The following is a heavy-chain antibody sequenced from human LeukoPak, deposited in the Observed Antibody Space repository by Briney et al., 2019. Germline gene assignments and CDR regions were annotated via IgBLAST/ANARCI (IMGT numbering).Heavy chain of an antibody. CDR1: GFTFSSYA. V-gene: IGHV3-23*01. J-gene: IGHJ4*02. CDR3: AKDHFSSWTAGSSWPNNFDY. Sequence: PGGSLELSCEASGFTFSSYAMSWVRQLPGKGLEWVSAISGGGGGTYYVDSVKGRFTISRDNSKNTLYLQMSSLRAGDTAVYYCAKDHFSSWTAGSSWPNNFDYWGQGTLVTVSS. CDR2: ISGGGGGT. D-gene: IGHD6-13*01.